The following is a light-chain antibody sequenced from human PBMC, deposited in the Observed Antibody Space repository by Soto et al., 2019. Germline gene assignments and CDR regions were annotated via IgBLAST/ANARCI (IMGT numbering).Light chain of an antibody. CDR2: AAS. CDR1: QYISDF. CDR3: QQSYSTIHS. Sequence: DIRMTQSPSSLSASVGARVPITCRARQYISDFLNWYQQKPGKAPVILIYAASTLQSGVPSRFNGGGSETNFTLIISSLQPEDFATYYCQQSYSTIHSFGQGTKVDIK. V-gene: IGKV1-39*01. J-gene: IGKJ2*01.